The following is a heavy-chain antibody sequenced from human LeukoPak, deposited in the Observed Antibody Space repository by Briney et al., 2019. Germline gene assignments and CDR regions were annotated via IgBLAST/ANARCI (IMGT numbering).Heavy chain of an antibody. CDR1: GFTVSSNY. V-gene: IGHV3-66*01. J-gene: IGHJ3*02. D-gene: IGHD3-22*01. CDR3: ARSFAPITMIVAVTPYAFDI. Sequence: GGSLRLSCAASGFTVSSNYMSWVRQAPGKGLEWVSVIYSGGSTYYADSVKGRFTISRDNSKNTLYLQMNSLRAEDTAVYYCARSFAPITMIVAVTPYAFDIWGQGTMVTVSS. CDR2: IYSGGST.